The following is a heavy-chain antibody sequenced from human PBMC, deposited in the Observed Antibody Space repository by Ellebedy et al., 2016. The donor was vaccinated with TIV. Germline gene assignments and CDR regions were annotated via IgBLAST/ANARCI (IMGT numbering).Heavy chain of an antibody. CDR1: GFTLDDYA. J-gene: IGHJ6*02. Sequence: PGGSLRLSCAASGFTLDDYAMHWVRQAPGKGLEWVSGISWNSGSIGYADSVKGRFTISRDNAKNSLYLQMNSLRVEDMALYYCAKGIAVVGKFYYGMDVWGQGTTVTVSS. V-gene: IGHV3-9*03. CDR2: ISWNSGSI. D-gene: IGHD6-13*01. CDR3: AKGIAVVGKFYYGMDV.